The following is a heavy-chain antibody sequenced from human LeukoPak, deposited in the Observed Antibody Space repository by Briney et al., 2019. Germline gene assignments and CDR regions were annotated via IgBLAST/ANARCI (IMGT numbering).Heavy chain of an antibody. Sequence: PSETLSLTCTVFGGSISSYYWSWIRQPPGKGLEWIGSIYYSGSTNYNPSLKSRVTISVDTSKNQFSLKLTSVTAADTAVYYCARGPKGYCSGGSCYPYYWGQGTLVTVSS. CDR1: GGSISSYY. CDR2: IYYSGST. CDR3: ARGPKGYCSGGSCYPYY. V-gene: IGHV4-59*01. D-gene: IGHD2-15*01. J-gene: IGHJ4*02.